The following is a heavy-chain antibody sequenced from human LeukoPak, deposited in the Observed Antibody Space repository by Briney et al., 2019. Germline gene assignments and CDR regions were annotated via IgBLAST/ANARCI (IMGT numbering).Heavy chain of an antibody. V-gene: IGHV3-66*01. CDR3: ARFETVAAKPIEH. Sequence: PGGSLRLSCAASGFTFSSYGMHWVRQAPGKGLEWVSVIYSGGSTYYADSVKGRFTISRDNSKNTLYLQMNSLRAEDTAVYYCARFETVAAKPIEHWGPGTLVTVSS. D-gene: IGHD6-19*01. J-gene: IGHJ1*01. CDR1: GFTFSSYG. CDR2: IYSGGST.